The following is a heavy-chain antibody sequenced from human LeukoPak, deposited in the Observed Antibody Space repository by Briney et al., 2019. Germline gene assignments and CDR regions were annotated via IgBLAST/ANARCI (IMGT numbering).Heavy chain of an antibody. V-gene: IGHV4-59*01. Sequence: NSSETLSLTCTVSGGSISSYYWSWIRQPPGKGLEWIGYIYYSGSTNYNPSLKSRVTISVDTSKNQFSLKLSSVTAADTAVYYCARDGGYSSSWYPDGWFDPWGQGTLVTVSS. J-gene: IGHJ5*02. CDR1: GGSISSYY. CDR2: IYYSGST. CDR3: ARDGGYSSSWYPDGWFDP. D-gene: IGHD6-13*01.